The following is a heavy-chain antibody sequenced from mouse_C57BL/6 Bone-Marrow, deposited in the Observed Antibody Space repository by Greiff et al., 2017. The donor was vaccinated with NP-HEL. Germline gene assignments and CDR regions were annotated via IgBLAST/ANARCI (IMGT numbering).Heavy chain of an antibody. Sequence: VQLKESGPELVKPGDSVKISCKASGYSFTGYFMNWVMQSHGKSLEWIGRINPYNGDTFYNQKFKGKATLTVDKSSSTAHMELRSLTSEDSAVYYCARSPYDGYWIWFAYWGQGTLVTVSA. CDR3: ARSPYDGYWIWFAY. V-gene: IGHV1-20*01. D-gene: IGHD2-3*01. J-gene: IGHJ3*01. CDR2: INPYNGDT. CDR1: GYSFTGYF.